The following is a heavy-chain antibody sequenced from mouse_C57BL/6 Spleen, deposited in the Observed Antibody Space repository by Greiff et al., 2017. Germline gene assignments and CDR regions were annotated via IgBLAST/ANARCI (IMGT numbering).Heavy chain of an antibody. CDR3: ARRGGSSLYYAMDY. V-gene: IGHV1-47*01. CDR2: FHPYNDDT. CDR1: GYTFTTYP. Sequence: VKLQESGAELVKPGASVKMSCKASGYTFTTYPIEWMKQNHGESLEWIGNFHPYNDDTKYNEKFKGKATLTVEKSSSTVYLELSRLTSDDSAVYYCARRGGSSLYYAMDYWGQGTSVTVSS. D-gene: IGHD1-1*01. J-gene: IGHJ4*01.